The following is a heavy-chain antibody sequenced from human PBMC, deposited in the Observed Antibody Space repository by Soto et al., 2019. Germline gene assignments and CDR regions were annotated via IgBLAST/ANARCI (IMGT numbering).Heavy chain of an antibody. Sequence: QVQLVQSGAEVKKPGSSVKVSCKASGGTFSSYAISWVRQAPGQGLEWMGGIIPIFGTANYAQKFQGRVTITADEXTXXAYMELSSLRSEDTAVYYCACYREDYGDYARDCDIWGQGTMVTVSS. CDR2: IIPIFGTA. J-gene: IGHJ3*02. D-gene: IGHD4-17*01. CDR3: ACYREDYGDYARDCDI. V-gene: IGHV1-69*12. CDR1: GGTFSSYA.